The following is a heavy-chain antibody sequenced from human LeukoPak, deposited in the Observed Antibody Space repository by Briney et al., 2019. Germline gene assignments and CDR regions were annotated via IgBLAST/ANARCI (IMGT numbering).Heavy chain of an antibody. CDR1: GYTFTGYY. CDR2: INPNSGGT. CDR3: ARDVVAARYDY. D-gene: IGHD2-15*01. J-gene: IGHJ4*02. Sequence: ASVTVSCKASGYTFTGYYMHWVRQAPGQGVEWMGWINPNSGGTNYAQKFQGRVTMIRDTSISTAYMELSRLRSDDTAVYYCARDVVAARYDYWGQGTLVTVSS. V-gene: IGHV1-2*02.